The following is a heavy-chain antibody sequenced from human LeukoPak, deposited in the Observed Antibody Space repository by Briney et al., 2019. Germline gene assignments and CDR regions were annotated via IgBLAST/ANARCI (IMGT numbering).Heavy chain of an antibody. V-gene: IGHV4-39*07. J-gene: IGHJ4*02. CDR2: IYYSGST. CDR3: ARAGVDSGEFDY. D-gene: IGHD1-26*01. CDR1: GGSISSSSYY. Sequence: PSETLSLTCTVSGGSISSSSYYWGWIRQPPGKGLEWIGSIYYSGSTYYNPSLKSRVTISVDTSKNQFSLKLSSVTAADTAVYYCARAGVDSGEFDYWGQGTLVTVSS.